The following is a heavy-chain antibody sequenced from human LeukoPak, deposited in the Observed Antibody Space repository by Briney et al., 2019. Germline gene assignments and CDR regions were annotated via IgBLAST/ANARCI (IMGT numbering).Heavy chain of an antibody. V-gene: IGHV3-23*01. Sequence: PGGSLRLSCAASGFTFSSYGMSWVRQAPGKGLEWVSAISGSGDSTFYADSVKGRFTISRDNSKNTLYMLMNSPRAEDTAVYYCARRAGAYSHPYDYWGQGTLVTVSS. J-gene: IGHJ4*02. CDR1: GFTFSSYG. CDR2: ISGSGDST. CDR3: ARRAGAYSHPYDY. D-gene: IGHD4/OR15-4a*01.